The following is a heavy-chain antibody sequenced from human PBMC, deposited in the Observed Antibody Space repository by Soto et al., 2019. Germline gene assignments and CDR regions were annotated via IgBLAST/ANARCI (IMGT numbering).Heavy chain of an antibody. J-gene: IGHJ4*02. CDR1: GGSISTGGYY. D-gene: IGHD3-3*01. CDR3: ARKQAGFFYGIDY. V-gene: IGHV4-31*03. CDR2: IDGSGYT. Sequence: SETLSLTCTVSGGSISTGGYYWSWIRQYPGKGLECLGYIDGSGYTFYNPSLQSRLTLSMDTSKNQFSLKLSSATAADTAVYFCARKQAGFFYGIDYWGQGTLGTVSS.